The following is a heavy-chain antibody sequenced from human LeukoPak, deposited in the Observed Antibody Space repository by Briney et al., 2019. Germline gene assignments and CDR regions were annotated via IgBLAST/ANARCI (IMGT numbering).Heavy chain of an antibody. Sequence: GGSLRLSCAASGFTFSSYAMHWVRQAPGKGLEWVAVISYDGSNKYYADSVKGRFTISRDNSKNTLYLQMNSLRAEDTAVYYCARDLGGRDGYNFYYFDYWGQGTLVTVS. CDR1: GFTFSSYA. CDR2: ISYDGSNK. V-gene: IGHV3-30-3*01. D-gene: IGHD5-24*01. CDR3: ARDLGGRDGYNFYYFDY. J-gene: IGHJ4*02.